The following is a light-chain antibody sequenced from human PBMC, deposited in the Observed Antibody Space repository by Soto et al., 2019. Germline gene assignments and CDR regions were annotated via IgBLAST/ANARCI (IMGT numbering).Light chain of an antibody. V-gene: IGKV4-1*01. CDR1: QSVLYSSNNKNY. CDR3: QHYKTPIFT. CDR2: WAS. Sequence: DIVMTQSPDSLAVSLGERATINCKSSQSVLYSSNNKNYLAWYQQKPGQPPKLLIYWASTRESGVPDRFSGSGSGTDFTFSISSLQPEDVATYYCQHYKTPIFTFGPGTKVDIK. J-gene: IGKJ3*01.